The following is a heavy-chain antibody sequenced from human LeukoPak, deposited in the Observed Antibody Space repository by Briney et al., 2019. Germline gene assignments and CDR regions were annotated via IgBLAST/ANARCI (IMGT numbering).Heavy chain of an antibody. V-gene: IGHV4-39*07. CDR3: ARVSRYFDWLLSQYYFDY. Sequence: SETLSLTCTVSGGSISSSSYYWGWIRQPPGKGLEWIASIYHSGSTYYNPSLRSRVTISVDTSKNQFSLKLSSVTAADTAVYYCARVSRYFDWLLSQYYFDYWGQGTLVTVSS. CDR1: GGSISSSSYY. D-gene: IGHD3-9*01. J-gene: IGHJ4*02. CDR2: IYHSGST.